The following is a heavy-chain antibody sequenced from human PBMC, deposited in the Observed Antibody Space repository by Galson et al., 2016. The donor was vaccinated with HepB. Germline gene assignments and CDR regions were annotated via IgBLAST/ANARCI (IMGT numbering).Heavy chain of an antibody. Sequence: TLSLTCAVSGGSISRSAYYWSWIRQHPGKGLEWIGFIYYRGSTYYNPSLKGRVTISVDTSKNQFSLKLSSVTAADTAVYYCAKDRLSSGFGSGYEDAFDIWGQGTMVTVSS. J-gene: IGHJ3*02. CDR3: AKDRLSSGFGSGYEDAFDI. V-gene: IGHV4-31*11. CDR1: GGSISRSAYY. CDR2: IYYRGST. D-gene: IGHD3-22*01.